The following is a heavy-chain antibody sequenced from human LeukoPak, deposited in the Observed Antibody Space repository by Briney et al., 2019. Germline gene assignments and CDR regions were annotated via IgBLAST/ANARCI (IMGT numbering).Heavy chain of an antibody. Sequence: GGSLRLSCAASGFTFSDYWVHWVRQVPGKGLVWVSRIKSDGTTTNYAGSVKGRFTVSRDNAKKTLYLQMNSLRAEDTAFYYCAREDSSSSGSGMDVWGQGTTVTVSS. D-gene: IGHD6-6*01. J-gene: IGHJ6*02. CDR1: GFTFSDYW. CDR2: IKSDGTTT. CDR3: AREDSSSSGSGMDV. V-gene: IGHV3-74*01.